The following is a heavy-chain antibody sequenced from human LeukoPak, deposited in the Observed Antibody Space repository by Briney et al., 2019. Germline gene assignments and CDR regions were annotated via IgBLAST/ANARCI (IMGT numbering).Heavy chain of an antibody. J-gene: IGHJ4*02. Sequence: GGSLRLSCAASGFTFSSYEMNWVRQAPGKGLEWVSYISSSGNTTYYADSVKDRFTISRDNSKSTLSLQMSSLRAEDTAVYYCLRDAQWGGVGDYWGQGTLVTVSS. CDR1: GFTFSSYE. V-gene: IGHV3-48*03. CDR2: ISSSGNTT. D-gene: IGHD1-26*01. CDR3: LRDAQWGGVGDY.